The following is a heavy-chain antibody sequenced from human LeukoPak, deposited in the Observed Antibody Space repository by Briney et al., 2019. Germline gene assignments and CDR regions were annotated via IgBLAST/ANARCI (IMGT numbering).Heavy chain of an antibody. D-gene: IGHD6-6*01. V-gene: IGHV4-39*01. CDR1: GGSISSSSYY. Sequence: SETLSLTCTVSGGSISSSSYYWGWIRQPPGKGLEWIGSIYYSGSTYYNPSLKSRVTISVDTSKNQFSLKLSSVTAADTAVYYCARRREEYSSSSGWCFGYWGQGTLVTVSS. CDR3: ARRREEYSSSSGWCFGY. J-gene: IGHJ4*02. CDR2: IYYSGST.